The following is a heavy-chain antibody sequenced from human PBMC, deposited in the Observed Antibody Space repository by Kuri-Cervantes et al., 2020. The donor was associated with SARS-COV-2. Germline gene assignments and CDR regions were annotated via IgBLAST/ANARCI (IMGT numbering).Heavy chain of an antibody. CDR3: ARRGGVVTAYYYYGMDV. CDR1: GYSFTSYW. V-gene: IGHV5-51*01. CDR2: IYPGDSDT. Sequence: KVSCKGSGYSFTSYWIGWVRQTPGKGLEWMGMIYPGDSDTRYSPSFQGQVTISAHKSTSTAYLPGSSLKASDTTMYYCARRGGVVTAYYYYGMDVWGQGTTVTVSS. J-gene: IGHJ6*02. D-gene: IGHD2-21*02.